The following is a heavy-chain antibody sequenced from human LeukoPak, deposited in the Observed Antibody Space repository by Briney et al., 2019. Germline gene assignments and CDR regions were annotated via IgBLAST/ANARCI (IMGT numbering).Heavy chain of an antibody. CDR2: VSYSGST. V-gene: IGHV4-61*01. Sequence: PSETLSLTCTVSGGSVSSGSYYWSWIRQPPGKGLEWIGYVSYSGSTNYNPSLNSRVTISVDTSKSQFSLKLSSVTAADTAVYYCARDKTGNNWFDPWGQGTLVTVSS. CDR3: ARDKTGNNWFDP. J-gene: IGHJ5*02. D-gene: IGHD1-1*01. CDR1: GGSVSSGSYY.